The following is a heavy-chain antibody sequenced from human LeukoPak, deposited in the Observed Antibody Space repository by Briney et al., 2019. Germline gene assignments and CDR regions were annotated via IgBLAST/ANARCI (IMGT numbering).Heavy chain of an antibody. CDR3: ARLGYSGYDYRNNWFDP. CDR1: GYSFTSYW. CDR2: IYPGDSDT. D-gene: IGHD5-12*01. V-gene: IGHV5-51*01. J-gene: IGHJ5*02. Sequence: GESLKISCKGSGYSFTSYWIGWVRRMPGKGLEWMGIIYPGDSDTRYSPSFQGQVTISADKSISTAYLQWSSLKASDTAMYYCARLGYSGYDYRNNWFDPWGQGTLVTVSS.